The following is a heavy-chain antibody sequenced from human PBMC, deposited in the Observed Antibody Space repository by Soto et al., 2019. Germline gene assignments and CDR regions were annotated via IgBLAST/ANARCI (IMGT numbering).Heavy chain of an antibody. CDR1: GGSIISFY. V-gene: IGHV4-4*07. CDR3: AREFPGALERSRAFDI. Sequence: LSLTCTVSGGSIISFYWSWVRQSAGKGLEWIGRISPSETATYNPSLKSRVTMSADMSSNQFSLNLNSVTAADSAVYFCAREFPGALERSRAFDIWGQGTMATVSS. J-gene: IGHJ3*02. CDR2: ISPSETA. D-gene: IGHD1-1*01.